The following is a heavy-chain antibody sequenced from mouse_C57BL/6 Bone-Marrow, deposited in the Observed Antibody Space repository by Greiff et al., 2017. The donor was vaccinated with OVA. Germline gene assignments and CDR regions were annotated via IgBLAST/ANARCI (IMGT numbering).Heavy chain of an antibody. CDR2: ISSGSSTI. CDR1: GFTFSDYG. V-gene: IGHV5-17*01. CDR3: ARPGSYYGSSSFDY. D-gene: IGHD1-1*01. Sequence: EVKLMESGGGLVKPGGSLKLSCAASGFTFSDYGMHWVRQAPEKGLEWVAYISSGSSTIYYADTVKGRFTISRDNAKNTLFLQMTSLRSEDTAMYYCARPGSYYGSSSFDYWGQGTTLTVSS. J-gene: IGHJ2*01.